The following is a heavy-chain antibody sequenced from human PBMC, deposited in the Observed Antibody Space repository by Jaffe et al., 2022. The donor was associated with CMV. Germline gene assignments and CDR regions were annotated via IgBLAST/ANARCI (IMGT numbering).Heavy chain of an antibody. D-gene: IGHD6-6*01. J-gene: IGHJ4*02. V-gene: IGHV2-5*01. CDR2: IYWNDDK. CDR1: GFSLSTSGVG. CDR3: AHATKIAAPNQFDY. Sequence: QITLKESGPTLVKPTQTLTLTCTFSGFSLSTSGVGVGWIRQPPGKALEWLALIYWNDDKRYSPSLKSRLTITKDTSKNQVVLTMTNMDPVDTATYYCAHATKIAAPNQFDYWGQGTLVTVSS.